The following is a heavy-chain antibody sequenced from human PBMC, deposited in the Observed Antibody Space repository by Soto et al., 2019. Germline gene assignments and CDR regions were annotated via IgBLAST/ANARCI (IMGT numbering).Heavy chain of an antibody. Sequence: GACVKVSCQASGYTFTGYYMHWVRQAPGQGLEWMGWINPNSGGTNYAQKFQGWVTMTRDTSISTAYMELSRLRSDDTAVYYCARGKDVVVPAAIYYYGMDVWGQGTTVNVSS. CDR1: GYTFTGYY. V-gene: IGHV1-2*04. CDR2: INPNSGGT. CDR3: ARGKDVVVPAAIYYYGMDV. J-gene: IGHJ6*02. D-gene: IGHD2-2*01.